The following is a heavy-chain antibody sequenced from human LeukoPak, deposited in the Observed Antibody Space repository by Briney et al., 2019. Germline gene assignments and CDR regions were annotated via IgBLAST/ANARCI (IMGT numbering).Heavy chain of an antibody. CDR3: ARGPDSGGYYYFDY. CDR2: IYHSGST. Sequence: KPSQTLSLTCTVSGGSISSGDYYWSWIRQPPGKGLEWIGYIYHSGSTYYNPSLKSRVIISVDTSKNQFSLKLSSVTAADTAVYYCARGPDSGGYYYFDYWGQGTLVTVAP. J-gene: IGHJ4*02. CDR1: GGSISSGDYY. V-gene: IGHV4-30-4*01. D-gene: IGHD3-22*01.